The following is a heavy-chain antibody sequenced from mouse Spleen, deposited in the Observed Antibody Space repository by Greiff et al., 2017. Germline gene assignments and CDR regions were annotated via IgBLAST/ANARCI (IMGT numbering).Heavy chain of an antibody. Sequence: EVKLMESGGDLVKPGGSLKLSCAASGFTFSSYGMSWVRQTPDKRLEWVATISSGGSYTYYPDSVKGRFTISRDNAKNTLYLQMSSLKSEDTAMYYCAANWDVYFDYWGQGTTLTVSS. CDR1: GFTFSSYG. CDR3: AANWDVYFDY. J-gene: IGHJ2*01. V-gene: IGHV5-6*01. D-gene: IGHD4-1*01. CDR2: ISSGGSYT.